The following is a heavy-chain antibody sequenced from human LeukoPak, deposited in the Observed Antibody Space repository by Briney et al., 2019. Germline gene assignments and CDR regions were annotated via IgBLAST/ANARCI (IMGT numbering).Heavy chain of an antibody. V-gene: IGHV3-23*01. CDR1: GFIFSNYA. CDR2: ISGSGSGT. D-gene: IGHD3-22*01. CDR3: ARDSDFDSSGYYPYYYYYYKMDV. J-gene: IGHJ6*02. Sequence: GGSLRLPCTASGFIFSNYAMSWVRQAPGKGLEWVSAISGSGSGTYFADSVKGRFTISRDNAKNSLFLQMNSLRAEDTAVYYCARDSDFDSSGYYPYYYYYYKMDVWGQGTTVTVSS.